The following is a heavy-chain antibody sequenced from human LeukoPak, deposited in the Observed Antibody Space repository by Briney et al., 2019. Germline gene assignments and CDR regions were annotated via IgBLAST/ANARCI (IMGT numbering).Heavy chain of an antibody. CDR2: FYYSGTT. V-gene: IGHV4-39*07. Sequence: NASETLSLTCTVSGGSISSTTYYWAWIRQPPGKGLEWIGSFYYSGTTYYNPSLKSRVTISVDTSKNQFSLKVSSVTAADTAVYYCARDLWDDYGQHDAYDIWGQGTMVTVSS. D-gene: IGHD4-17*01. J-gene: IGHJ3*02. CDR1: GGSISSTTYY. CDR3: ARDLWDDYGQHDAYDI.